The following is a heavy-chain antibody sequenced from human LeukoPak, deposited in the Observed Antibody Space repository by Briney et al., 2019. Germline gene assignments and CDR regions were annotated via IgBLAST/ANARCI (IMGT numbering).Heavy chain of an antibody. CDR2: IYHSGGT. Sequence: GSLRLSCAASGFTVSSNYMSWVRQPPGKGLEWIGEIYHSGGTNYNPSLKSRVTISIDKSKNQFSLKLSSVTAADTAVYYCARTTITPEYYYYMDVWGKGTTVTVSS. CDR1: GFTVSSNY. V-gene: IGHV4-4*02. CDR3: ARTTITPEYYYYMDV. J-gene: IGHJ6*03. D-gene: IGHD4-11*01.